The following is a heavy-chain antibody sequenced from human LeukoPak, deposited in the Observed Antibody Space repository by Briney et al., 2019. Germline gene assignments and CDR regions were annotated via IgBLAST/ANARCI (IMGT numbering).Heavy chain of an antibody. D-gene: IGHD6-19*01. V-gene: IGHV4-39*01. Sequence: PSETLSLTCTVSGGSITRSDYYWAWVRQPPGKGLEWIGSIYYSGSTYYNPSLKSRLTLSVDTSKNQFSLNLSSVTAADTAVYYCARQRFYRTGWYPNWFDYWGQRTLVTVSS. CDR1: GGSITRSDYY. J-gene: IGHJ5*01. CDR3: ARQRFYRTGWYPNWFDY. CDR2: IYYSGST.